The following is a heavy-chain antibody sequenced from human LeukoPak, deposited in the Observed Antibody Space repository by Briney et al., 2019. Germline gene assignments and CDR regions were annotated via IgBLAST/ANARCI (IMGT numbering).Heavy chain of an antibody. CDR1: GFTFSSYA. CDR2: ISGSGGST. V-gene: IGHV3-23*01. CDR3: AKVLDQLRYFDWLLSAHYGMDV. Sequence: GGSLRLSCAASGFTFSSYAMSWVRQAPGKGLEWVSAISGSGGSTCYADSVKGRFTISRDNSKNTLYLQMNSLRAEDTAVYYCAKVLDQLRYFDWLLSAHYGMDVWGKGTTVTVSS. J-gene: IGHJ6*04. D-gene: IGHD3-9*01.